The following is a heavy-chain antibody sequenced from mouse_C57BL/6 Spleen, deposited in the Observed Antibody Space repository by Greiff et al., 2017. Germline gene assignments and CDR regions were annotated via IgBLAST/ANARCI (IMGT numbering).Heavy chain of an antibody. V-gene: IGHV3-6*01. D-gene: IGHD1-1*01. CDR2: ISYDGSN. J-gene: IGHJ1*03. CDR3: ARNYGSSTYWYFDV. CDR1: GYSITSGYY. Sequence: EVKLMESGPGLVKPSQSLSLTCSVTGYSITSGYYWNWIRQFPGNKLEWMGYISYDGSNKYNPSLKNRISITRDTSKNQFFLKLNSVTTEDTATYYCARNYGSSTYWYFDVWGTGTTVTVSS.